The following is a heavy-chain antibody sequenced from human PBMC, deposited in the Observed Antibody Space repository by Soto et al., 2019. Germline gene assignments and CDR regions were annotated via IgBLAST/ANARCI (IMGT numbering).Heavy chain of an antibody. V-gene: IGHV2-5*01. D-gene: IGHD3-9*01. Sequence: QITLKDSGPTLVKPTQTLTLTCTFSGFSLSTRGVGVGWIRQPPGKALEWLALIYWNDDKRYSPSPKSRLTITKDTPKNQVVLTMTNMDPVDTATYYCAHRGATYVILAGYYMGWFDPWGQGTLVTVSS. J-gene: IGHJ5*02. CDR3: AHRGATYVILAGYYMGWFDP. CDR1: GFSLSTRGVG. CDR2: IYWNDDK.